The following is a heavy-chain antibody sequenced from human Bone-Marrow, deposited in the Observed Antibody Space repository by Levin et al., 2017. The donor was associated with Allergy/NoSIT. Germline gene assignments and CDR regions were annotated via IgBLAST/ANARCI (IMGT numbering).Heavy chain of an antibody. CDR1: GFTFDDYA. CDR2: ISWNSGSI. J-gene: IGHJ2*01. D-gene: IGHD1-26*01. Sequence: GGSLRLSCAASGFTFDDYAMHWVRQAPGKGLEWVSGISWNSGSIGYADSVKGRFTISRDNAKNSLYLQMNSLRAEDTALYYCAKGLPSIVGGGWYFDLWGRGTLVTVSS. V-gene: IGHV3-9*01. CDR3: AKGLPSIVGGGWYFDL.